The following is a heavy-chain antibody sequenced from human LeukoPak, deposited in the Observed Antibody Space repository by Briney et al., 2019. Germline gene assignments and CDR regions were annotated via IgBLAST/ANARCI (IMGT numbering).Heavy chain of an antibody. V-gene: IGHV3-7*01. D-gene: IGHD2-2*02. Sequence: GGSLRLSCAASGFTFSSYWMSWVRQAPGKGLEWVANIKQDGSEKYYMDSVKGRFTISRDNAKNSLYLQMNSLRAEDTAVYYCARGRYCSSTSCYTSLRYMDVWGKGPTVTVSS. CDR3: ARGRYCSSTSCYTSLRYMDV. CDR2: IKQDGSEK. CDR1: GFTFSSYW. J-gene: IGHJ6*03.